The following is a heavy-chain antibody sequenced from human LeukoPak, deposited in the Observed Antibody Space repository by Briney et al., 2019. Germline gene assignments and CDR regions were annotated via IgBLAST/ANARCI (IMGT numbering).Heavy chain of an antibody. CDR1: GGSFSGYY. Sequence: SETLSLTCAVYGGSFSGYYWSWIRQPPGKGLEWIGYIYYSGSTNYNPSLKSRVTISVDTSKNQFSLKLSSVTAADTAVYYCARVPQPTYWYFDLWGRGTLVTVSS. D-gene: IGHD2-2*01. CDR3: ARVPQPTYWYFDL. V-gene: IGHV4-59*01. CDR2: IYYSGST. J-gene: IGHJ2*01.